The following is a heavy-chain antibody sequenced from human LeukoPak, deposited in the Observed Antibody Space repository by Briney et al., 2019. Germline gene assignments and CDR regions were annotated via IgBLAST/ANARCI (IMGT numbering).Heavy chain of an antibody. CDR3: ARDFGGTLKTALDY. V-gene: IGHV3-21*01. CDR1: GFSFSTYS. Sequence: GGSLRLSCAASGFSFSTYSMNWVRQAPGKGLEWVSSIANSVTHIYYADSVKGRFTVSRDNAKNSLYLQMDGLRAEDTAIYYCARDFGGTLKTALDYWGQGTLVTVSS. D-gene: IGHD4-23*01. J-gene: IGHJ4*02. CDR2: IANSVTHI.